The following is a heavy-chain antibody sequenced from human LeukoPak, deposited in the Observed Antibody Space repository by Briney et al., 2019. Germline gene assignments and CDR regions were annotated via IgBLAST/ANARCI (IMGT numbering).Heavy chain of an antibody. V-gene: IGHV3-23*01. CDR1: GFTFSNCA. J-gene: IGHJ5*02. CDR3: AKSSAYYTNWFDP. D-gene: IGHD3-22*01. Sequence: PGGSLRLSCAASGFTFSNCAMNWVRQAPGKGLEWVSSISGGGTTYYADSVKGRFTISRDNSKNALYLQMNSLRAEDTAVYYCAKSSAYYTNWFDPWGQGTLVTVSS. CDR2: ISGGGTT.